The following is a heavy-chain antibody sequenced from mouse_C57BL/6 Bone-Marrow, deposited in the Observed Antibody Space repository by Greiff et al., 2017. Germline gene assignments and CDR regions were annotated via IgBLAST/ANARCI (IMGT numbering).Heavy chain of an antibody. Sequence: QVQLQQSGAELARPGASVTLSCKASGYTFTSYGISWVKQRTGQGLEWIGEIYPRSGNTYYNEKFKGKATLTADKSSSTAYMELRSLTSEDSEVYFCARLRLRRSWYFDVWGTGTTVTVSS. CDR3: ARLRLRRSWYFDV. V-gene: IGHV1-81*01. J-gene: IGHJ1*03. CDR2: IYPRSGNT. CDR1: GYTFTSYG. D-gene: IGHD2-4*01.